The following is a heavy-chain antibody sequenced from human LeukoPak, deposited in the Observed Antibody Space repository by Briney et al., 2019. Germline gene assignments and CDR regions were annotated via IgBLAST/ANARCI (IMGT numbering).Heavy chain of an antibody. J-gene: IGHJ4*02. Sequence: GGSLRLSCAASGFAVSGNYMTWVRQAPGKGLEWLSGIYSGGSTYYTDSVKGRFTISRDSSTNTLHLQVNSLRADDTAVYYCARPNSSWDVDYWGQGTLVTVSS. V-gene: IGHV3-53*01. CDR2: IYSGGST. CDR1: GFAVSGNY. CDR3: ARPNSSWDVDY. D-gene: IGHD6-13*01.